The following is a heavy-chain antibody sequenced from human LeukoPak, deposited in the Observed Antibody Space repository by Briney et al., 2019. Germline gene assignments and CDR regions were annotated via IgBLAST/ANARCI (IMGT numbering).Heavy chain of an antibody. CDR2: MSGRGGTT. D-gene: IGHD2-15*01. V-gene: IGHV3-23*01. J-gene: IGHJ4*02. CDR1: GFTFSNYA. CDR3: PTPRGGSQVADY. Sequence: GGSLRLSCVASGFTFSNYAMNWVRQAPGKGLDWVSVMSGRGGTTYYADSVKGRFTISRDNPKNTVYLQMNGLRVEDTAVYYCPTPRGGSQVADYWGQGTLVTVSS.